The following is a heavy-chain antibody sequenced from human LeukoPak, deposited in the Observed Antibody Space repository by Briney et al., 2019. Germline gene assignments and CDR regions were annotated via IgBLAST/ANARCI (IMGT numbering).Heavy chain of an antibody. CDR3: ARDFHCSGGSCSSGYDY. V-gene: IGHV1-69*13. D-gene: IGHD2-15*01. CDR2: IIPIFGTA. CDR1: GGTFSSYA. Sequence: VASVKVSCKASGGTFSSYAISWVRQAPGQGLEWMGGIIPIFGTANYAQKFQGRVTITADESTSTAYMELSSLRSEDTAVYYCARDFHCSGGSCSSGYDYWGQGTLVTVSS. J-gene: IGHJ4*02.